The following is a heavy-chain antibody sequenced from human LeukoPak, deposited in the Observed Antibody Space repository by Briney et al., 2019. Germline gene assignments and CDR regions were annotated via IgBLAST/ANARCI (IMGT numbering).Heavy chain of an antibody. J-gene: IGHJ4*02. D-gene: IGHD5-18*01. CDR3: AKNLNSYGYY. CDR1: GFTFDYSA. V-gene: IGHV3-43*02. CDR2: IIGDDVST. Sequence: GESLKISCAASGFTFDYSAMHGVRPAPGKGVEWVYLIIGDDVSTYYADSVKGRFTISKDNSKNSLYLQMNSLRTEDTALYYCAKNLNSYGYYWGQGTLVTVSS.